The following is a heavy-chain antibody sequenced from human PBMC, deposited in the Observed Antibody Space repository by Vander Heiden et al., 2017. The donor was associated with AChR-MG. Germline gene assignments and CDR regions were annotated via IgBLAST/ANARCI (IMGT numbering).Heavy chain of an antibody. CDR2: ISWNSGSI. Sequence: EVQLVESGGGLVQPGRSLRLSCAASGFTFDDYAMHWVRQAPGKGLEWVSGISWNSGSIGYADSVKGRFTISRDNAKNSLYLQMNSLRAEDTALYYCAKDLMADVCSSTSCLTYGMDVWGQGTTVTVSS. D-gene: IGHD2-2*01. V-gene: IGHV3-9*01. CDR1: GFTFDDYA. CDR3: AKDLMADVCSSTSCLTYGMDV. J-gene: IGHJ6*02.